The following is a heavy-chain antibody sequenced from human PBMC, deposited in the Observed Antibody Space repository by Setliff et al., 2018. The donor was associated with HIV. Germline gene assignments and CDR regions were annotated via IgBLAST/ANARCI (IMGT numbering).Heavy chain of an antibody. V-gene: IGHV1-2*02. J-gene: IGHJ4*02. Sequence: ASVKVSCKAAGYTFSDYNIHWMRQAPGQAFEWMGWMHPNTGATSYAQKFQGRVTMTRDTSISTAYMELRRLRSDDTAVYYCARAYNVYDYRFDSSGYDYWGQGTLVTVSS. D-gene: IGHD3-22*01. CDR3: ARAYNVYDYRFDSSGYDY. CDR2: MHPNTGAT. CDR1: GYTFSDYN.